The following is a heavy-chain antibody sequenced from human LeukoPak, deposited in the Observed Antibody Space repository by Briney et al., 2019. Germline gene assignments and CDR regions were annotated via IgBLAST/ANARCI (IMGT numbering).Heavy chain of an antibody. D-gene: IGHD3-10*01. V-gene: IGHV5-51*01. CDR2: IYPGDSDT. Sequence: GESLKISCKGSGYSFTSYWIGWVRQMPGKGLEWMGIIYPGDSDTRYSPSFQGQVTISADKSISTAYLQWSSLKASDTAMYYCARQTRNYYYGSGISRYFDYWGQGTLVTVSS. CDR3: ARQTRNYYYGSGISRYFDY. J-gene: IGHJ4*02. CDR1: GYSFTSYW.